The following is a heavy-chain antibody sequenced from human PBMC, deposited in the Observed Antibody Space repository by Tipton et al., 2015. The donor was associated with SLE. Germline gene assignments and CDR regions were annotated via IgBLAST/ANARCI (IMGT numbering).Heavy chain of an antibody. CDR3: ATLDASGSYPLGNWFDP. Sequence: TLSLTCTVSGGSISPYYWTWFRQPPGKGLEWIGHIYYSGSTNYNPSLKSRVTISVDTSKNQFSLKLSSVTAADTAVYYCATLDASGSYPLGNWFDPWGQGTLVTVSS. D-gene: IGHD3-10*01. CDR2: IYYSGST. CDR1: GGSISPYY. J-gene: IGHJ5*02. V-gene: IGHV4-59*08.